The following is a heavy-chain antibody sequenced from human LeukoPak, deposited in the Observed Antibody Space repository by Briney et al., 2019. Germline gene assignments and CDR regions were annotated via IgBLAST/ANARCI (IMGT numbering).Heavy chain of an antibody. V-gene: IGHV4-34*01. Sequence: SETLSLTCAVYGGPFSGYYWSWIRQPPGKGLEWIGEINHSGSTNYNPSLKSRVTISVDTSKNQFSLKLSSVTAADTAVYYCARGARRGYCSSTSCPLGRHWFDPWGQGTLVTVSS. J-gene: IGHJ5*02. CDR2: INHSGST. CDR3: ARGARRGYCSSTSCPLGRHWFDP. CDR1: GGPFSGYY. D-gene: IGHD2-2*01.